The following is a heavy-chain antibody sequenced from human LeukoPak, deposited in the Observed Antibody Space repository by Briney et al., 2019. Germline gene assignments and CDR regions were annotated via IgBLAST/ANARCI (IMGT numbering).Heavy chain of an antibody. CDR2: IQNDASTE. D-gene: IGHD2-21*01. Sequence: GGSLRLSCAASGVIFSHYGMHWVRQAPGKGLEWVAVIQNDASTENFADSVKGRFTISRDNSKNTVFLQMNSLRVEDTAVYYCARELSQIVWGGLDYGGQGTLVSVSS. CDR3: ARELSQIVWGGLDY. V-gene: IGHV3-33*05. J-gene: IGHJ4*02. CDR1: GVIFSHYG.